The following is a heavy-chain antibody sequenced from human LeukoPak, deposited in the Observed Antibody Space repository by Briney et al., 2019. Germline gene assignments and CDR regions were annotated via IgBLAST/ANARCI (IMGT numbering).Heavy chain of an antibody. V-gene: IGHV4-61*01. D-gene: IGHD3-10*01. CDR3: ARITWFGELRAYYYMDV. CDR1: GGSISSSSYY. Sequence: SETLSLTCTVSGGSISSSSYYWSWIRQPPGKGLEWIGYIYYSGSTNYNPSLKSRVTISVDTSKNQFSLKLSSVTAADTAVYYCARITWFGELRAYYYMDVWGKGTTVTISS. J-gene: IGHJ6*03. CDR2: IYYSGST.